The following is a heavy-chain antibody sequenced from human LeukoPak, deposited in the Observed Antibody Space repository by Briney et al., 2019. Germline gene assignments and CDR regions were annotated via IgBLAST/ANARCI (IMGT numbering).Heavy chain of an antibody. CDR2: IKQDGSEK. CDR1: GFTFSSYW. D-gene: IGHD4-11*01. CDR3: AKESVNYPLDY. J-gene: IGHJ4*02. Sequence: GGSLRLSCAASGFTFSSYWMSWVRQAPGKGLEWVANIKQDGSEKYYVDSVKGRFTISRDNAKNSLYLQMNSLRAEDTAVYYCAKESVNYPLDYWGQGTLVTVSS. V-gene: IGHV3-7*01.